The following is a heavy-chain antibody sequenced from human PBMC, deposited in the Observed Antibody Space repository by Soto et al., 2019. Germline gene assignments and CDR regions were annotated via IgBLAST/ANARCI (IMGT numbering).Heavy chain of an antibody. V-gene: IGHV3-23*01. CDR1: GFTFSSYA. Sequence: EVQLLESGGGLVQPGGSLRLSCAASGFTFSSYAMSWVRQAPGKGLEWVSAISGRGESTYYADSVKGRFTISRDNSKTTLYLQVKSLRAEDTAVYYCANAFDYNNGGSGGHNDYWGQGTLVTVSS. CDR2: ISGRGEST. D-gene: IGHD4-4*01. J-gene: IGHJ4*02. CDR3: ANAFDYNNGGSGGHNDY.